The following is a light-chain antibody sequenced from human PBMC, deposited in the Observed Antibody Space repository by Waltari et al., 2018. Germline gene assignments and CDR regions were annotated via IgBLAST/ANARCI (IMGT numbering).Light chain of an antibody. CDR3: AAWDDSLSGVV. Sequence: QSVLTQPPSASGIPGQRVTIPCSGSSSNIGRNYLYWYQQLPGTAPKLLIYMNNQRPSGVPDRFSGSKSGTSASLAISGLRSEDEADYYCAAWDDSLSGVVFGGGTKLTVL. V-gene: IGLV1-47*01. J-gene: IGLJ2*01. CDR1: SSNIGRNY. CDR2: MNN.